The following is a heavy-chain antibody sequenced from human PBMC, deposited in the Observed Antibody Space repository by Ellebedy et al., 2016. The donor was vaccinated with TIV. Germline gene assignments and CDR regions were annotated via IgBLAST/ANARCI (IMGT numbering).Heavy chain of an antibody. Sequence: SETLSLTCTVSGGSISSYYWSWIRQPAGKGLEWIGRIYTSGSTNYNPSLKSRVTMSVDTSKNQFSLKLSSVTAADTAVYYCARGNVSPLPYGMDVWGQGTTVTVSS. CDR2: IYTSGST. V-gene: IGHV4-4*07. J-gene: IGHJ6*02. CDR1: GGSISSYY. CDR3: ARGNVSPLPYGMDV. D-gene: IGHD1-1*01.